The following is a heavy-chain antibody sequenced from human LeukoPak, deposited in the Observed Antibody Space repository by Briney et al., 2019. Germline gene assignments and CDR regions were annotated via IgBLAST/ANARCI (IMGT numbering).Heavy chain of an antibody. J-gene: IGHJ5*02. CDR3: ATDFYDTP. CDR1: GFTFSNAW. CDR2: IRSNSDGGTI. V-gene: IGHV3-15*07. Sequence: GGSLRLSCATSGFTFSNAWMNWVRQAPGKGLEWVGRIRSNSDGGTIDYAAPVKGRFALSRDDSKNTLYLQMNSLQTEDPAVYYCATDFYDTPWGQGTLVTVSS. D-gene: IGHD3-22*01.